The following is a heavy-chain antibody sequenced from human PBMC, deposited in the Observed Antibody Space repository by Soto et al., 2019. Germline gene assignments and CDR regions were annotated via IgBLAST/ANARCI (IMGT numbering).Heavy chain of an antibody. CDR2: VYYDGSNQ. CDR1: GFTLKNYG. V-gene: IGHV3-33*01. Sequence: QVQLVECGGGVVQPGTSLRLTCAASGFTLKNYGMHWVRQAPGKGLEWVAIVYYDGSNQYYADSVKGRFTISRDNSKNTLYLQMNSLRVDDTAMYYCARDLSDYWGQGTLVTVSS. CDR3: ARDLSDY. J-gene: IGHJ4*02.